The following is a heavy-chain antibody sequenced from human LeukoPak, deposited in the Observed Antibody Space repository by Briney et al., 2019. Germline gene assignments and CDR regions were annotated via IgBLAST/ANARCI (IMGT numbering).Heavy chain of an antibody. V-gene: IGHV3-23*01. J-gene: IGHJ4*02. D-gene: IGHD1-14*01. CDR3: AKVRWDQPGDY. CDR2: ISGSGGST. CDR1: GFTFSSYA. Sequence: GGSLRLSCAASGFTFSSYAMSWVRQAPGKGLEWVSGISGSGGSTYYADSVKGRFTISRDNSKNTLYLQVNSLRAEDTAVYYCAKVRWDQPGDYWGQGTLVTVSS.